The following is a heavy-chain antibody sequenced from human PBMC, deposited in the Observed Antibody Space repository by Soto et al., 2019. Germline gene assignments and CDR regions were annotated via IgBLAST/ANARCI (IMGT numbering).Heavy chain of an antibody. Sequence: SVKVSCKASGGTFSSYAISWVRQAPGQGLEWMGGIVPIFGTANYAQKFQGRVTITADESTSTAYMELSSLRSEDTAVYYCARGIVVVVADTYGMDVWGQGTTVTVSS. D-gene: IGHD2-15*01. V-gene: IGHV1-69*13. J-gene: IGHJ6*02. CDR2: IVPIFGTA. CDR3: ARGIVVVVADTYGMDV. CDR1: GGTFSSYA.